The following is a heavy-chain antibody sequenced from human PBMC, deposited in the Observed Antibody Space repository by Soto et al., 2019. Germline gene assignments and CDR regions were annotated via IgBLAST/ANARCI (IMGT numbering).Heavy chain of an antibody. D-gene: IGHD1-26*01. Sequence: ASVKVSCKASGFTFTSSAVQWVRQARGQRLEWIGWIVVGSGSTSYAQKFQGRVTMTRDTSTSTVYMELSSLRSEDTAVYYCARDLVGAARFDYWGQGTLVTVSS. V-gene: IGHV1-58*01. CDR2: IVVGSGST. CDR1: GFTFTSSA. J-gene: IGHJ4*02. CDR3: ARDLVGAARFDY.